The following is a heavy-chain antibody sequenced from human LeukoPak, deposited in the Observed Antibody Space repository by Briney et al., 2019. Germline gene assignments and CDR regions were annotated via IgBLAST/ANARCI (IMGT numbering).Heavy chain of an antibody. CDR2: ISYDGSNK. CDR3: ARDHYGFWSGFFY. CDR1: GFTFSTYA. V-gene: IGHV3-30*04. D-gene: IGHD3-3*01. Sequence: GRSLRPSCAASGFTFSTYAMHWVRQAPGKGLEWVAVISYDGSNKYYADSVKGRFTISRDNSKNTLSLQMNSLRAEDTAVYYCARDHYGFWSGFFYWGQGTLVTVSS. J-gene: IGHJ4*02.